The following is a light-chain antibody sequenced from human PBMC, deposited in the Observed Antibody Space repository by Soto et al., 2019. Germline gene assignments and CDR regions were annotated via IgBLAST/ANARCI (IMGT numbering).Light chain of an antibody. Sequence: QSALTQPASVSGSPGQSITISCTGTSSDVGGYNYVSWYQQYPGKAPKLMIYEVSNRPSGVSNRFSGSKSGNTASLTISGLQAEDEADYYCSSYTSNSPVVFGGGTKLTVL. CDR2: EVS. J-gene: IGLJ2*01. CDR3: SSYTSNSPVV. V-gene: IGLV2-14*01. CDR1: SSDVGGYNY.